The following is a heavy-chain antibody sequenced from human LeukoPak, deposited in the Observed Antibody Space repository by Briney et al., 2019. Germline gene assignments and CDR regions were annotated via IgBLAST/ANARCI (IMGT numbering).Heavy chain of an antibody. CDR1: GFIFSTYS. CDR3: AKDATGWSRDY. J-gene: IGHJ4*02. Sequence: GGSLRLSCTASGFIFSTYSMSWVRQAPGKGLEWVSLIGSTSAFAMYADSVKGRFTISRDDAKNSLYLEMSSLRVEDTAVYYCAKDATGWSRDYWGQGTLVTVSS. V-gene: IGHV3-21*01. D-gene: IGHD2-15*01. CDR2: IGSTSAFA.